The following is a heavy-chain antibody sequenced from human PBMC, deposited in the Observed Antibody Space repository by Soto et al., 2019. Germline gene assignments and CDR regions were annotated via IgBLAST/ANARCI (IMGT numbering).Heavy chain of an antibody. CDR2: IKQDGSEE. J-gene: IGHJ6*02. D-gene: IGHD3-22*01. CDR3: ARDSYYYYDSSGYGRFYGMDV. V-gene: IGHV3-7*03. Sequence: VGSLRLSCAASGFTFSSYWMSWVRQAPGKGLEWVANIKQDGSEEYYVDSVKGRFTISRDNTKNSLYLQMNSLRAEDTAVYYCARDSYYYYDSSGYGRFYGMDVWGQGTTVTVSS. CDR1: GFTFSSYW.